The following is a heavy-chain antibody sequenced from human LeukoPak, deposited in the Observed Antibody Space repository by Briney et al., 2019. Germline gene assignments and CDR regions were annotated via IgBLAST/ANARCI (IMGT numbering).Heavy chain of an antibody. CDR1: GYTFTSYY. D-gene: IGHD3-22*01. J-gene: IGHJ6*03. CDR3: ARGDSSGYYYLSPHYYYYYMDG. V-gene: IGHV1-46*01. CDR2: INPSGDST. Sequence: ASVKVSCKASGYTFTSYYMHWVRQAPGQGLEWMGIINPSGDSTSYAQKFQGRVTMTRHTSTSTVYMELSSLRSEDTAVYYCARGDSSGYYYLSPHYYYYYMDGWGKGTTVTISS.